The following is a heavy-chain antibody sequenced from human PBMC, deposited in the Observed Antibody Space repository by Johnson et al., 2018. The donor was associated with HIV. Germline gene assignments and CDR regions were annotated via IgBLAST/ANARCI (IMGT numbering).Heavy chain of an antibody. CDR3: ERELPGGDAFDI. CDR1: GFTVSSNY. V-gene: IGHV3-53*01. Sequence: MQLVESGGGLIQPGGSLRLSCAASGFTVSSNYMSWVRQAPGKGLEWVSSISGSGGSKYYADSAKGRFTISRDNSKNTLYLQMNSQRADDAAVYYCERELPGGDAFDIWGQGTMVTVSS. J-gene: IGHJ3*02. D-gene: IGHD2-15*01. CDR2: SGSGGSK.